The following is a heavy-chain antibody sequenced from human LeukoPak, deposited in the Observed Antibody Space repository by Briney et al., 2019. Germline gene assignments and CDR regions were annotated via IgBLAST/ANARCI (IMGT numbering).Heavy chain of an antibody. J-gene: IGHJ6*02. CDR2: VYYSGST. D-gene: IGHD5-18*01. CDR1: GGSISSGDYY. V-gene: IGHV4-30-4*02. CDR3: ARAAGVTGRYGPGGMDV. Sequence: PSETLSLTCTVSGGSISSGDYYWSWIRQPPGKGLEWIGYVYYSGSTYYNPSLKSRVTISVDTSKNQSSLKLSSVTAADTAVYYCARAAGVTGRYGPGGMDVWGRGTTVTVSS.